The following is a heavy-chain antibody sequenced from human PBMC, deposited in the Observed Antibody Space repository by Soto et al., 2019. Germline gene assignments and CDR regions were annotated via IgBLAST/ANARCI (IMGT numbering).Heavy chain of an antibody. Sequence: QVHLVQSGAEVKKPGSSVKVSCKASGGTFSSYAISWVRQAPGQGLEWMGGIIPIFGTANYAQKFQGRVTIKADKCTSTASMELSSLRSEDTAVYYCARAELEAGGSYWSLVDYWGQGPLVTVSS. D-gene: IGHD1-26*01. J-gene: IGHJ4*02. CDR3: ARAELEAGGSYWSLVDY. CDR2: IIPIFGTA. CDR1: GGTFSSYA. V-gene: IGHV1-69*06.